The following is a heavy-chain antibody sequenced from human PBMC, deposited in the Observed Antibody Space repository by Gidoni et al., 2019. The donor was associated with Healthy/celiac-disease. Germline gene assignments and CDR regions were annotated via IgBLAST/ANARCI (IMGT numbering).Heavy chain of an antibody. Sequence: QVQLQQWGAGLLKPSETLSLTCAVYGGSFSGYYWSWIRQPPGKGLEWIGEINHSGSTNYNPSLKSRVTISVDTSKNQFSLKLSSVTAADTAVYYCARGDADGFDIWGQGTMVTVSS. CDR1: GGSFSGYY. J-gene: IGHJ3*02. CDR3: ARGDADGFDI. V-gene: IGHV4-34*01. CDR2: INHSGST.